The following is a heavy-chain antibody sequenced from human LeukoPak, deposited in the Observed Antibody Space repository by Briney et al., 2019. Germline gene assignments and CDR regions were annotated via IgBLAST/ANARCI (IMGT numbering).Heavy chain of an antibody. CDR1: RYTFTSYV. V-gene: IGHV1-18*01. D-gene: IGHD3-10*01. Sequence: GASVKVSCKASRYTFTSYVISWVRQAPAQGLEWMGWISAYNGNTNYAQKLQGRVTMTTDTSTSTAYMELRSLRSEDTAVYYCARDMVRGVTLLDYGGQGTLVTVP. J-gene: IGHJ4*02. CDR2: ISAYNGNT. CDR3: ARDMVRGVTLLDY.